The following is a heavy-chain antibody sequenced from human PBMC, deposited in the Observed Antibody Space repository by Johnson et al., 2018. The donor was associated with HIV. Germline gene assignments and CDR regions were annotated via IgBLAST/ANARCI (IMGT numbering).Heavy chain of an antibody. CDR3: ARQGGANDAFDI. J-gene: IGHJ3*02. Sequence: VQLVESGGGLVQPGGSLRLSCAASGFAFRTHWMVWVRQVPGQGPVWVARIYTAGSRTSYADSVKGRFTISRDNAKNTVDLQINSLRVEDTAVYYCARQGGANDAFDIWGQGTMVTVSS. V-gene: IGHV3-74*01. D-gene: IGHD1-26*01. CDR1: GFAFRTHW. CDR2: IYTAGSRT.